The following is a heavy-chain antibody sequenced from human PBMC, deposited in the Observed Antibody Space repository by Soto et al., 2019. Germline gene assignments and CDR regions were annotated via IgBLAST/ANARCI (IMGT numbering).Heavy chain of an antibody. CDR2: ISAYNGNT. CDR1: GYSFASYG. Sequence: QVQLVQSGAEVKKPGASVKVSCKASGYSFASYGISWVRQAPGQGLEWMGWISAYNGNTNYAQNRQGRVTMTTDTSTNTAYMELRSLRSDDTAVYYCARSYYYESSGYYPPDYWGQGTLVTVSS. J-gene: IGHJ4*02. D-gene: IGHD3-22*01. CDR3: ARSYYYESSGYYPPDY. V-gene: IGHV1-18*01.